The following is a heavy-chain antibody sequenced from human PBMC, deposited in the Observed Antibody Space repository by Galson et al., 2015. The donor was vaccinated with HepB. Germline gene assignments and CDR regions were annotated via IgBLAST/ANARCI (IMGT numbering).Heavy chain of an antibody. CDR1: AFTFSSHA. D-gene: IGHD6-19*01. V-gene: IGHV3-33*06. J-gene: IGHJ6*02. Sequence: SLRLSCAASAFTFSSHAMHWVRQAPGKGLEWVAVIWYDGSNKDYADSVKGRFNIFRDNSKNTLYLQMNSLRAEDTAVYYCAKEVGVGVAEYYYYGMEAWGQGTTVIVSS. CDR2: IWYDGSNK. CDR3: AKEVGVGVAEYYYYGMEA.